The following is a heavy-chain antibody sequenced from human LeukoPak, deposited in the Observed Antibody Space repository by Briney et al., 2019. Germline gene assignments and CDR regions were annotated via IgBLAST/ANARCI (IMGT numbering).Heavy chain of an antibody. CDR3: ARYEVGAGYSYVKFDY. V-gene: IGHV3-66*01. J-gene: IGHJ4*02. CDR2: IYSDGRT. D-gene: IGHD5-18*01. Sequence: GGSLRLSCAASGLTFSSNYMSWVRQAPGKGLEGAAVIYSDGRTYYPDSVPVSFTISRDNSKTTLYLQMISLRAEHTAVYYCARYEVGAGYSYVKFDYWGQGTLVTVSS. CDR1: GLTFSSNY.